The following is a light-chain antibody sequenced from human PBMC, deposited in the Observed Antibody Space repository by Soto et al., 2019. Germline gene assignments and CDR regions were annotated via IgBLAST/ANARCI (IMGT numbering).Light chain of an antibody. CDR3: SSYTSSNTLV. CDR1: SSDVGGSNY. Sequence: QSALTQPASVSGSPGQSITISCTGTSSDVGGSNYVSWYQQHPGQAPKLMIYDVSNRPSGVSNRFSGSKSGNTASLTISGLQAEDEADYYCSSYTSSNTLVFGGGTKLTVL. V-gene: IGLV2-14*01. CDR2: DVS. J-gene: IGLJ2*01.